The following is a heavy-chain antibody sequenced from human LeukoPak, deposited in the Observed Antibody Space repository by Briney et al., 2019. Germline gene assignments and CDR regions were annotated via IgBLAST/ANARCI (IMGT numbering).Heavy chain of an antibody. V-gene: IGHV3-23*01. CDR1: GFTFSSYA. CDR3: ASPSAHYDFWSGYYTHYYGMDV. J-gene: IGHJ6*02. CDR2: ISGSGGST. D-gene: IGHD3-3*01. Sequence: GGSLRLSCAASGFTFSSYAMSWVRQAPGKGLEWVSAISGSGGSTYYADSVKGRFTISRDNSKNTLYLQMNSLRAEDTAVYYCASPSAHYDFWSGYYTHYYGMDVWGQGTTVTVSS.